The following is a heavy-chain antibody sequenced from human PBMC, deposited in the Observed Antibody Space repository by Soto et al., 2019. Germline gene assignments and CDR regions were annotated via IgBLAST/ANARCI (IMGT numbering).Heavy chain of an antibody. J-gene: IGHJ4*02. Sequence: QVQLVQSGAEVKKPGSSLKVSCKVFGETLNSNPIGWVRQAPGQGLEWVGGIVPLSDRTNYAQELQGRVTVTAAGSTSTVYMELSNLKSDETAVYYGARKSVRDWHSGGGCVSLAVWGQGSLITVSS. CDR1: GETLNSNP. V-gene: IGHV1-69*01. CDR2: IVPLSDRT. CDR3: ARKSVRDWHSGGGCVSLAV. D-gene: IGHD2-15*01.